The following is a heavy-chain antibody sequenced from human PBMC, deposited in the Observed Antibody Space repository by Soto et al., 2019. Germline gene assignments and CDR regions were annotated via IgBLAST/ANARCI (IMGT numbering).Heavy chain of an antibody. CDR3: ARDRSNWNYGMGYYYGIDV. V-gene: IGHV1-18*01. CDR1: GYTFTSYG. J-gene: IGHJ6*02. Sequence: ASVKVSCKASGYTFTSYGISWVRQAPGQGLEWMGWISAYNGNTNYAQKLQGRVTMTTDTSTSTAYMELRSLRSDDTAVYYCARDRSNWNYGMGYYYGIDVWGQGTTVTVSS. D-gene: IGHD1-7*01. CDR2: ISAYNGNT.